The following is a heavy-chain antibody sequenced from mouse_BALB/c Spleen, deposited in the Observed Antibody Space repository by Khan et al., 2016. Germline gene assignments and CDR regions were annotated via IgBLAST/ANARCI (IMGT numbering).Heavy chain of an antibody. J-gene: IGHJ3*01. CDR2: IDPFNGGT. CDR3: ASRYDDGAWFAY. V-gene: IGHV1S135*01. Sequence: EVQLQESGPELMKPGASVKISCKASGYSFTSYYMHWVKQSHGKSLEWIGYIDPFNGGTSYNQKFKGKATLTVDKSSSTAYMHLSSLTSEDSAVYYSASRYDDGAWFAYWGQGTLVTVSA. D-gene: IGHD2-12*01. CDR1: GYSFTSYY.